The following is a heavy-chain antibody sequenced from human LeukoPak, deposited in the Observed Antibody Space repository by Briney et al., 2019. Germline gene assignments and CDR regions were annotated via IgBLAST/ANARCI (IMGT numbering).Heavy chain of an antibody. J-gene: IGHJ4*02. CDR3: ARGVNYDFWSGPPYFDY. CDR1: GFTFSYYW. Sequence: GSLRLSCAASGFTFSYYWMGWVRQPPGKGLEWIGEINHSGSTNYNPSLKSRVTISVDTSKNQFSLKLSSVTAADTAVYYCARGVNYDFWSGPPYFDYWGQGTLVTVSS. D-gene: IGHD3-3*01. V-gene: IGHV4-34*01. CDR2: INHSGST.